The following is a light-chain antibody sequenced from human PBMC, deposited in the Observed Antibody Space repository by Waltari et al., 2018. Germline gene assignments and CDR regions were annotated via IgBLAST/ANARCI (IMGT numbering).Light chain of an antibody. CDR2: GNN. CDR1: SPNIGSNP. V-gene: IGLV1-44*01. J-gene: IGLJ3*02. Sequence: QSVLTQPPSASGTPGQRVTISCSGSSPNIGSNPVKWYQHLPGTAPKLLIYGNNQRPSGVPDRFSGSKSGTSASLAISGLQSEDEADYYCATWDDSLNAWMFGGGTKLTAL. CDR3: ATWDDSLNAWM.